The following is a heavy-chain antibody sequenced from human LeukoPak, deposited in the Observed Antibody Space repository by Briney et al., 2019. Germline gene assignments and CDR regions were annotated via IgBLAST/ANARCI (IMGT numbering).Heavy chain of an antibody. CDR3: ARAERYDYRFDY. Sequence: SETLSLTCTVSGGSVSSGGYYWSWIRQPPGKGLEWIGYIYHSGSTNYNPSLKSRVTISVDRSKNQFSLKLSSVTAADTAVYYCARAERYDYRFDYWGQGTLVTVSS. J-gene: IGHJ4*02. CDR1: GGSVSSGGYY. D-gene: IGHD5-12*01. CDR2: IYHSGST. V-gene: IGHV4-61*08.